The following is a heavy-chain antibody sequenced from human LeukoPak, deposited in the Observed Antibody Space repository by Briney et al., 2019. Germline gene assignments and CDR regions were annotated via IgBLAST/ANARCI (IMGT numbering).Heavy chain of an antibody. D-gene: IGHD1-26*01. CDR2: INHSGST. CDR1: GGSFSGYY. CDR3: ARGGSYYAKFDY. V-gene: IGHV4-34*01. J-gene: IGHJ4*02. Sequence: PSETLSLTCAVYGGSFSGYYWSWLRQPPGKGLEWIGEINHSGSTNYNPSLKSRITISVDTSKNQFSLKLSPVTAADAAAYYCARGGSYYAKFDYWGQGTLVTVSS.